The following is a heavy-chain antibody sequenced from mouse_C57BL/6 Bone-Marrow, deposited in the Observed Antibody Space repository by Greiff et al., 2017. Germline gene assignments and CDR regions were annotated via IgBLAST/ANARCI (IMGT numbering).Heavy chain of an antibody. Sequence: EVKLVESGGGLVKPGGSLKLSCAASGFTFSDYGMHWVRQAPEKGLEWVAYISSGSSTIYYADTVKGRFTISRDNAKNTLFLQMTSLRSEDTAMYYCARPMGLGFAYWGQGTLVTVSA. CDR2: ISSGSSTI. CDR3: ARPMGLGFAY. V-gene: IGHV5-17*01. J-gene: IGHJ3*01. CDR1: GFTFSDYG. D-gene: IGHD4-1*01.